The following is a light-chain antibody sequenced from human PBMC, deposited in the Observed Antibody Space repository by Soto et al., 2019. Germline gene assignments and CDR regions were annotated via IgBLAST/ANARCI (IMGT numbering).Light chain of an antibody. CDR2: DAS. J-gene: IGKJ4*01. V-gene: IGKV3-11*01. Sequence: EIVLTQSPATLSLSPGERATLSCRASQSVSSYLAWYQQKPGQAPRLLIYDASNRATGIPARFSGSGSGTDFTLTISSLEPEDFAVYYFQQRSNWPPLLPFWGWTKVDIK. CDR1: QSVSSY. CDR3: QQRSNWPPLLP.